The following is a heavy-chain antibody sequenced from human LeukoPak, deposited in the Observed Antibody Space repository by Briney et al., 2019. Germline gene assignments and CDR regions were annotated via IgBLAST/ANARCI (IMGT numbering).Heavy chain of an antibody. V-gene: IGHV4-59*08. D-gene: IGHD1-14*01. Sequence: SETLSLTCTVSGGSINSYYWSWIRQAPGKGLEWIGYIYYTGGEINYNPSLKSRLTISVDTCKNQFSLMLTSVTAADTAVSYCARQPAGTAAFDIWAQGTVVTVSS. CDR2: IYYTGGEI. CDR3: ARQPAGTAAFDI. CDR1: GGSINSYY. J-gene: IGHJ3*02.